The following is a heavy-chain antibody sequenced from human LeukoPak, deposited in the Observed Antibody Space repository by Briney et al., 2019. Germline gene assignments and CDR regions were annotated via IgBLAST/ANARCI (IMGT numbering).Heavy chain of an antibody. V-gene: IGHV3-66*02. Sequence: GGSLRLSCAASGFTVSSNYMGWVRQAPGKGLECVSLISSGGSTYYADSVKGRLSISRDNSKNTLYLQMSSLRLEDTAVYYCARLRACGNTSCQTYTEYFQHWGQGTLVTVSS. D-gene: IGHD2-2*01. CDR3: ARLRACGNTSCQTYTEYFQH. CDR2: ISSGGST. J-gene: IGHJ1*01. CDR1: GFTVSSNY.